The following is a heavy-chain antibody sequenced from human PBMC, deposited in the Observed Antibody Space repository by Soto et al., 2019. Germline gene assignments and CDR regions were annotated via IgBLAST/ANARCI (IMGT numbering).Heavy chain of an antibody. J-gene: IGHJ4*02. D-gene: IGHD3-9*01. V-gene: IGHV4-39*01. Sequence: PSETLSLTCTVSGGSISSGGYYWSWIRQPPGKGLEWIGSIYYSGSTYYNPSLKSRVTISVDTSKNQFSLKLSSVTAADTAVYYCARHDWAKPFDYWGQGTLVTVSS. CDR1: GGSISSGGYY. CDR3: ARHDWAKPFDY. CDR2: IYYSGST.